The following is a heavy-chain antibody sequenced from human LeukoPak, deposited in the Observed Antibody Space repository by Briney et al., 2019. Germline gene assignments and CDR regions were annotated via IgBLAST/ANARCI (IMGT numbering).Heavy chain of an antibody. CDR3: ARTLGIVAALDYYSMDV. J-gene: IGHJ6*03. CDR1: GGSLSSSMYY. V-gene: IGHV4-39*01. D-gene: IGHD5-12*01. Sequence: SETLSLTCTVSGGSLSSSMYYCGWIRQPPGKGLEWIGSIYYSGSTYYNPSLKSPVTISVDTSKNQFSLKLSSVTATDTAVYYCARTLGIVAALDYYSMDVWGKGTTVTVSS. CDR2: IYYSGST.